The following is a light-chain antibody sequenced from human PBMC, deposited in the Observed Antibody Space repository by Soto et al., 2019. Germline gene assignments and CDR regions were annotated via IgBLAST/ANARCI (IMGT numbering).Light chain of an antibody. J-gene: IGKJ1*01. Sequence: DIQMTQSPSTLSASVGDRVTITCRASQSIGTWLAWYQQKLGKAPKLLIYKASSLESGVPARFSGSGSGTEFTLTISSLQPDDVAIYYCQQYNDYSWTFGQGTKVDIK. V-gene: IGKV1-5*03. CDR2: KAS. CDR3: QQYNDYSWT. CDR1: QSIGTW.